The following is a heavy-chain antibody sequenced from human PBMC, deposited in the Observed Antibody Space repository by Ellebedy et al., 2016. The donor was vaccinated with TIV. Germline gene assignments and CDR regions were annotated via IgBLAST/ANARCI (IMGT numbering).Heavy chain of an antibody. J-gene: IGHJ6*02. CDR3: ARMLGQLWFGDVLRDGMDV. V-gene: IGHV4-34*01. CDR2: VHHSGST. Sequence: MPSETLSLTCTVSGGSLSGYYWNWIRQAPGKGLEWIGDVHHSGSTNYNPSPKSRVTMSVATSNNPISLELTSVTVADTAVYYCARMLGQLWFGDVLRDGMDVWGQGTTVTFSS. CDR1: GGSLSGYY. D-gene: IGHD3-10*01.